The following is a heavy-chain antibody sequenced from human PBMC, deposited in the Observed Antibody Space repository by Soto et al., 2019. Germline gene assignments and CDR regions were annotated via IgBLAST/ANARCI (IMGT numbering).Heavy chain of an antibody. J-gene: IGHJ6*02. D-gene: IGHD3-3*01. Sequence: GSSVKVSCKASGYTFTGYYMHWVRQAPGQGLEWMGWINPNSGGTNYAQKFQGWVTMTRDTSIRTAYKELSRMRSDDTAVYYCARGDSSPTKNCDFWSGYPWYGMDVWGQGTTVTVSS. CDR2: INPNSGGT. V-gene: IGHV1-2*04. CDR3: ARGDSSPTKNCDFWSGYPWYGMDV. CDR1: GYTFTGYY.